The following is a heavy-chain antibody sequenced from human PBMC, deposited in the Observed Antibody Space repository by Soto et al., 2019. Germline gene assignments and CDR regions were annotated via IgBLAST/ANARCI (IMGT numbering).Heavy chain of an antibody. CDR2: IGDSGAST. CDR3: AKGVELDV. D-gene: IGHD1-26*01. V-gene: IGHV3-23*01. CDR1: GFSFSSFA. Sequence: EVLLLESGGGLVQPGGSLRLSCEASGFSFSSFAMNWVRQAPGKGLEWVSAIGDSGASTYYADSVKGRFTISRDNSRNTLYLHLNSQTAEDPAVYYCAKGVELDVWGNGTTVTVSS. J-gene: IGHJ6*04.